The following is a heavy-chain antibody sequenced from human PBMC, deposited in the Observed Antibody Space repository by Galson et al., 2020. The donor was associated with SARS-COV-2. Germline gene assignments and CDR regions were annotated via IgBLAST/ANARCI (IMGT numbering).Heavy chain of an antibody. V-gene: IGHV4-4*07. CDR3: ARARPLGDYYYYGMDV. D-gene: IGHD3-16*02. Sequence: ETSETLSLTCTVSGGSISSYYWSWIRQPAGKGLEWIGRIYTSGSTNYNPSLKSRVTMSVDTSKNQFSLKLSSVTAADTAVYYCARARPLGDYYYYGMDVWGQGTTVTVSS. CDR2: IYTSGST. J-gene: IGHJ6*02. CDR1: GGSISSYY.